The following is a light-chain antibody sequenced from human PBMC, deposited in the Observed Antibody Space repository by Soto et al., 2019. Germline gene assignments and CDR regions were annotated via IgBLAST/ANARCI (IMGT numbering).Light chain of an antibody. CDR3: HQYNNWLALT. V-gene: IGKV3-15*01. J-gene: IGKJ4*01. CDR1: QRVSNH. CDR2: AAS. Sequence: ETVMTQSPVTLSVSPGDTATLSCRASQRVSNHFAWYQQKPGQAPRLLIYAASTRAAGVPVRFSGSGSGTEFTLTISSLQSEDSAVYYCHQYNNWLALTFGGGTKVDIK.